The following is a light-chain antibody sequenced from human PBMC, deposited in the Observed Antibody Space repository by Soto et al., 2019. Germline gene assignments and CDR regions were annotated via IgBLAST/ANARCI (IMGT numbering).Light chain of an antibody. CDR2: EDH. CDR3: QSYDSSNVV. Sequence: NFMLTQPHSVSESPGKTVTISCTRSSGSIASNYVQWYQQRPDSSPTTVIYEDHQRPSGVPDRFSGSIDISSNSASLTISGLKTEDEADYCCQSYDSSNVVFGGGTKLTVL. CDR1: SGSIASNY. V-gene: IGLV6-57*01. J-gene: IGLJ2*01.